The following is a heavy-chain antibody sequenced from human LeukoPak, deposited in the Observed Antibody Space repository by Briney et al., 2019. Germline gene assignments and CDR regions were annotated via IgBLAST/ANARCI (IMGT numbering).Heavy chain of an antibody. CDR2: INWKTGNG. CDR3: TRRAARWQFDL. Sequence: GRSLRLSCAVSGFNFDDYAMHWVRHAPGRGLEWVSGINWKTGNGIYADSVKGRFTISRDNAKNSLYLQMSSLRAEDTALYYCTRRAARWQFDLWGRGTLLTVSS. D-gene: IGHD5-24*01. V-gene: IGHV3-9*01. J-gene: IGHJ2*01. CDR1: GFNFDDYA.